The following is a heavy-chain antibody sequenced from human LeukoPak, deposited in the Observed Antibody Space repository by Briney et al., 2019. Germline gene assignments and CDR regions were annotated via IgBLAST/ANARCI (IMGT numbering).Heavy chain of an antibody. Sequence: SETLSLTXAVSGYSISSGYYWGWIRPPPGKGLEWIGSIYHSGSTYYNPSLKSRVTISVDTSKNQFSLKLSSVTAADTAVYYCARAAAAGYNYWGQGTLVTVSS. CDR3: ARAAAAGYNY. J-gene: IGHJ4*02. CDR1: GYSISSGYY. CDR2: IYHSGST. D-gene: IGHD6-13*01. V-gene: IGHV4-38-2*01.